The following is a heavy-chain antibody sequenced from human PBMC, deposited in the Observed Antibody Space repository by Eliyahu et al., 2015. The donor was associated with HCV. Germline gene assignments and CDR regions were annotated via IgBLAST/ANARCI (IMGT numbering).Heavy chain of an antibody. CDR1: GFTFXXYA. D-gene: IGHD3-10*01. CDR3: AKGPYGSGTYPQSFGMDV. CDR2: ISGSDGST. V-gene: IGHV3-23*01. Sequence: EVQLLESGGGLVQPGGSLRLSCAASGFTFXXYAXXWVRQVPGKGLEWVSXISGSDGSTYYADSVKGRFTISRDNSKNTLFLQINSLRAEDTALYFCAKGPYGSGTYPQSFGMDVWGQGTTVTVSS. J-gene: IGHJ6*02.